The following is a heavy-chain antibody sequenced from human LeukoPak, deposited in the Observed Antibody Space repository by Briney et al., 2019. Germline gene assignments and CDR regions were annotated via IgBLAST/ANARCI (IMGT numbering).Heavy chain of an antibody. D-gene: IGHD5-18*01. CDR2: IYYSGST. CDR1: GDSISSFY. Sequence: SETLSLTCTVSGDSISSFYWSWIRQPPGKGREWMGYIYYSGSTNYNPSLRSRVTISVDTSKNQFSLRLSSVTAADTAVYYCARGNSYGPYFDYWGQGTLVTVSS. V-gene: IGHV4-59*01. J-gene: IGHJ4*02. CDR3: ARGNSYGPYFDY.